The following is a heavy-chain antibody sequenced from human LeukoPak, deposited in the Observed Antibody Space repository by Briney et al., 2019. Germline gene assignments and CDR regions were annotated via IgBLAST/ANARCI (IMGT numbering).Heavy chain of an antibody. CDR1: RFTFSSYA. CDR2: ISGSGGSI. J-gene: IGHJ4*02. CDR3: AKVWGSYSTGYFDY. V-gene: IGHV3-23*01. Sequence: PGGSPRLSCAASRFTFSSYAMNWVRQAPGKGLEWVSAISGSGGSIYYTDSVKGRFTISRDNSKNTLYLQMNSLRAEDTAVYYCAKVWGSYSTGYFDYWGQGTLVPVSS. D-gene: IGHD1-26*01.